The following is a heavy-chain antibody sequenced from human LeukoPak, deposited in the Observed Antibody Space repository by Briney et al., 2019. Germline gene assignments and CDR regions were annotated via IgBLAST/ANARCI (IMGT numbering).Heavy chain of an antibody. CDR1: GFTFSSYW. Sequence: GGSLRLSCAASGFTFSSYWMSWVRQAPRKGLEWVSVIYSGGSTYYADSVKGRFTISRDNSKNTLYLQMNSLRAEDTAVYYCALGAAGYYYGMDVWGQGTTVTVSS. D-gene: IGHD6-13*01. V-gene: IGHV3-66*01. CDR3: ALGAAGYYYGMDV. CDR2: IYSGGST. J-gene: IGHJ6*02.